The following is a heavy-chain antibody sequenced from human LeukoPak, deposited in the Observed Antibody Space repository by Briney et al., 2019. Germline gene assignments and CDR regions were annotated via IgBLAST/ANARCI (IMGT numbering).Heavy chain of an antibody. V-gene: IGHV3-23*01. Sequence: GSLRLSCAASGFTFSSYAMSWVRQAPGKGLEWVSAISGSGGSTYYADSVKGRFTISRDNSKNTLYLQVNSLRAEDTAVYYCAKVLFGHYGDYVGYFDYWGQGTLVTVSS. CDR1: GFTFSSYA. CDR3: AKVLFGHYGDYVGYFDY. D-gene: IGHD4-17*01. J-gene: IGHJ4*02. CDR2: ISGSGGST.